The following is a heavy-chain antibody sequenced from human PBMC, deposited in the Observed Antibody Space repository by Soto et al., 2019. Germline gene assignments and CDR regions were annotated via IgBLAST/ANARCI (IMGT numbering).Heavy chain of an antibody. CDR2: ISSSSSTI. CDR3: ARGGGSYWDYYYGMDV. CDR1: GFTFSSYS. Sequence: PGGSLRLSCAASGFTFSSYSMNWVRQAPGKGLEWVSYISSSSSTIYYADSVKGRFTISRDNAKNSLYLQMNSLGDEDTAEYYCARGGGSYWDYYYGMDVWGQGTTVTVSS. V-gene: IGHV3-48*02. D-gene: IGHD1-26*01. J-gene: IGHJ6*02.